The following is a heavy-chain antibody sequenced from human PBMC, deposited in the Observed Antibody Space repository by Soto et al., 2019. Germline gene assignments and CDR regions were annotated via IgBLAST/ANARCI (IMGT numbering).Heavy chain of an antibody. CDR1: GFTFSSYW. CDR2: IKQDGSEK. D-gene: IGHD2-8*01. J-gene: IGHJ5*02. CDR3: AREDCANGVCYTGWFDP. V-gene: IGHV3-7*03. Sequence: EVQLVESGGGLVQPGGSLRLSCAASGFTFSSYWMSWVRQAPGKGLEWVANIKQDGSEKYYVDSVKGRFTISRDNDKNSLYLQMNGLRAEDTAVYYCAREDCANGVCYTGWFDPWGQGTLVTVSS.